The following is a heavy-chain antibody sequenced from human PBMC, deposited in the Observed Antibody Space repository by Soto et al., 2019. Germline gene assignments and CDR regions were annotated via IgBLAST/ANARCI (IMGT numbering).Heavy chain of an antibody. CDR3: TRMRRYCSGGSCYWFDP. V-gene: IGHV3-49*04. CDR2: IRSKAYGGTT. D-gene: IGHD2-15*01. CDR1: GFTFGDYA. J-gene: IGHJ5*02. Sequence: EVQLVESGGGLVQPGRSLRLSCTASGFTFGDYAMSWVRQAPGKGLEWVGFIRSKAYGGTTEYAASVKGRFTISRDDSKNIAYLQMNSLKTEGTAVYYCTRMRRYCSGGSCYWFDPWGQGTLVTVSS.